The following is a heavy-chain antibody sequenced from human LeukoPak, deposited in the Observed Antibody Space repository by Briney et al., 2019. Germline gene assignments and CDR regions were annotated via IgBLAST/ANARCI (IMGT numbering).Heavy chain of an antibody. J-gene: IGHJ4*02. CDR1: GFTFDDYA. CDR3: AKEGAYCSGGSCYFDY. D-gene: IGHD2-15*01. V-gene: IGHV3-9*01. Sequence: PGGSLRLSCAASGFTFDDYAMHCVRQAPGKGLEWVSGISWNSGSIGYADSVKGRFTISRDNAKNSLYLQMNSLRAEDTALYYCAKEGAYCSGGSCYFDYWGQGTLVTVSS. CDR2: ISWNSGSI.